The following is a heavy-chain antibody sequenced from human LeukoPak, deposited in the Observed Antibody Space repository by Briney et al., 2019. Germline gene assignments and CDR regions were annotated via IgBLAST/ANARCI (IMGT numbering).Heavy chain of an antibody. J-gene: IGHJ4*02. Sequence: PSETLSLTCTVSGGSISSYYWSWIRQPPGKGLEWIGYIYYSGSTNYNPSLKSRVTISVDTSKNQFSLKLSSVTAADTAVYYCARGVVVVPAAIPYFDYWGQGTLVTVSS. CDR3: ARGVVVVPAAIPYFDY. V-gene: IGHV4-59*12. D-gene: IGHD2-2*02. CDR1: GGSISSYY. CDR2: IYYSGST.